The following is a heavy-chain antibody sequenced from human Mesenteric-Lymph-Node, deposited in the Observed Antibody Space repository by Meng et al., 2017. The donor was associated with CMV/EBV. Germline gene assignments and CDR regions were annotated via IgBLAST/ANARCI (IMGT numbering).Heavy chain of an antibody. CDR1: GGSISSGGYY. CDR3: TRSPGWWYLDY. Sequence: CNVSGGSISSGGYYWSWIRHHPGKGLEWIGYIYFSGTTNYNPSLKSRVTISIDKTRNHFSLKLTSVTAADTGVYFCTRSPGWWYLDYWGQGSLVTVSS. CDR2: IYFSGTT. D-gene: IGHD2-15*01. J-gene: IGHJ4*02. V-gene: IGHV4-31*09.